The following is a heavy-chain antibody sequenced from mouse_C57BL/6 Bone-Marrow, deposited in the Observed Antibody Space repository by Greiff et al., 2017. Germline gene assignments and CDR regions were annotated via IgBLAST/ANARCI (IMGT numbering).Heavy chain of an antibody. V-gene: IGHV1-64*01. D-gene: IGHD1-1*01. CDR2: IHPNSGST. CDR3: ARGGSSLVAY. Sequence: VKLVESGAELVKPGASVKLSCKASGYTFTSYWMHWVKQRPGQGLEWIGMIHPNSGSTNYNEKFKSKATLTVDKSSSTAYMQLSSLTSEDSAVYYCARGGSSLVAYWGQGTLVTVSA. J-gene: IGHJ3*01. CDR1: GYTFTSYW.